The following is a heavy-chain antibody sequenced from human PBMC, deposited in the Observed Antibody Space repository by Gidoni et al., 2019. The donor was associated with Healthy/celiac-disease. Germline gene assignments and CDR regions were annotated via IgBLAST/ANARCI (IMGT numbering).Heavy chain of an antibody. J-gene: IGHJ4*02. CDR1: GYSFTSYW. CDR2: IYPRDSDT. Sequence: EVQLVQSGAEVKKPGEALKISCKGYGYSFTSYWNGWVRQMPGKGLEWMGIIYPRDSDTRYSPSFQGQVTISAEKSISTAYLQWSSLKASDTAMYYCARLSYGDLLYYFDYWGQGTLVTVSS. V-gene: IGHV5-51*01. D-gene: IGHD4-17*01. CDR3: ARLSYGDLLYYFDY.